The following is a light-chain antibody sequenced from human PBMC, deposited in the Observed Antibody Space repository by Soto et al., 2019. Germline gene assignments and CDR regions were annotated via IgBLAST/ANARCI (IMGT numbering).Light chain of an antibody. V-gene: IGLV2-14*03. CDR1: SSDVGGYNY. J-gene: IGLJ1*01. CDR3: CSYTTSNTRQIV. CDR2: DVS. Sequence: QSVLTQHASVSGSPGQSITISCTGTSSDVGGYNYVSWYQQHPGKAPKFMIYDVSSRPSGVSNRFSGSKSGNTASLTISGLQAEDEADYYCCSYTTSNTRQIVFGTGTKVTVL.